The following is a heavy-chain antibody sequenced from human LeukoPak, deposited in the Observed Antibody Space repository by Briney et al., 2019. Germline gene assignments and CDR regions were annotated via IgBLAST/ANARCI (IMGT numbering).Heavy chain of an antibody. CDR1: GGTFSSYA. V-gene: IGHV1-69*06. CDR3: ARGGIAVDRFDY. D-gene: IGHD6-19*01. J-gene: IGHJ4*02. CDR2: IIPIFGTA. Sequence: GASVKVSCKASGGTFSSYAISWVRQAPGQGLEWMGGIIPIFGTANYAQKFQGRVTITADKSTSTAYMELGSLRSEDTAVYYCARGGIAVDRFDYWGQGTLVTVSS.